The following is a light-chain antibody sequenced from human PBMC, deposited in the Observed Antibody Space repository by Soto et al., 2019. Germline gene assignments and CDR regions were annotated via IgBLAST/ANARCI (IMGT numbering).Light chain of an antibody. V-gene: IGLV1-40*01. J-gene: IGLJ2*01. CDR2: ANN. CDR3: QSYDSGLSGSI. CDR1: SSSIGAGYD. Sequence: QSVLTQPPSVSGAPGQRVTISCTGSSSSIGAGYDVHWYQQLPGTAPKLLIYANNNRPSGVPDRFSGSKSGTSASLAITGLQAEDEADYYCQSYDSGLSGSIFSGGTKVTVL.